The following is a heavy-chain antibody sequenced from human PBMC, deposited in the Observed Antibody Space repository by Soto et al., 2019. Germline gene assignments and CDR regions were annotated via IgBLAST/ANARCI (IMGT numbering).Heavy chain of an antibody. J-gene: IGHJ6*02. CDR2: MNPNSGNT. Sequence: QVQLVQSGAEVKQPGASVKVSCKASGYTFTSYDINWVRQATGLGLEWMGWMNPNSGNTGYAQKFQGRVTMTRNTSISTAYMELSSLRSEDTAVYYCARATVRYYYYYGMDIWGQGTTVTVSS. CDR3: ARATVRYYYYYGMDI. CDR1: GYTFTSYD. V-gene: IGHV1-8*01. D-gene: IGHD4-4*01.